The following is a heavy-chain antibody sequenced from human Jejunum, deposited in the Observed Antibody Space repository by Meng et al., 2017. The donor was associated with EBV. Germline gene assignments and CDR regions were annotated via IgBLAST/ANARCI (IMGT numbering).Heavy chain of an antibody. J-gene: IGHJ4*02. D-gene: IGHD5-24*01. Sequence: QLQLQESGPGLLKPSATLSLPCAVSGGPISTDNWWSWVRQPPGKGLEYIGEIHHSGSTKYNPSLKSRVTISVDKSNNHFSLKLSSVTAADTAVYYCARDRGVEDYWGQGTLVTVSS. CDR1: GGPISTDNW. CDR3: ARDRGVEDY. V-gene: IGHV4-4*02. CDR2: IHHSGST.